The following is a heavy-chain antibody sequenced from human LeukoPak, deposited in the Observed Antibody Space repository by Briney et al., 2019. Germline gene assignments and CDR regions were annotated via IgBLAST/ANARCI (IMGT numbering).Heavy chain of an antibody. CDR3: AREKTYYYDSSGYFIWFDP. Sequence: PGGSLRLSCAASGFTFDDYGMSWVRHAPGKGLEWVSGINWNGGSTGYADSVKGRFTISRDNSKNTLYVQMNSLRAEDTAVYYCAREKTYYYDSSGYFIWFDPWGQGTLVTVSS. CDR1: GFTFDDYG. D-gene: IGHD3-22*01. V-gene: IGHV3-20*04. J-gene: IGHJ5*02. CDR2: INWNGGST.